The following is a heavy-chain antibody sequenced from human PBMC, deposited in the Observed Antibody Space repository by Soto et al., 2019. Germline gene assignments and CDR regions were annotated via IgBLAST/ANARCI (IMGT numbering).Heavy chain of an antibody. J-gene: IGHJ4*02. CDR3: ARSETQYSSSWSYLDY. CDR2: IDPSDSYT. Sequence: GESLKISCKVSGYSFTSYWISWVRQMPGKGLEWMGRIDPSDSYTNYSPSFQGHVTISADKSISTAYLQWSSLKASDTAMYYCARSETQYSSSWSYLDYWGQGTLVTVSS. CDR1: GYSFTSYW. D-gene: IGHD6-13*01. V-gene: IGHV5-10-1*01.